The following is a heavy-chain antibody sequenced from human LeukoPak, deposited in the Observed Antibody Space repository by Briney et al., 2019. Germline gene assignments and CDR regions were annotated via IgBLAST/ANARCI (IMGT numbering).Heavy chain of an antibody. CDR1: GGSISSHY. CDR3: ARVARYDSIL. Sequence: SETLSLTCTVAGGSISSHYWSWIRQPPGKGLEWIGYIYYSGSTNYNPSLKSRVTISVDTSKNQFSLKLSSVTAADTAVYYCARVARYDSILWGQGTLVTVSS. V-gene: IGHV4-59*11. CDR2: IYYSGST. J-gene: IGHJ4*02. D-gene: IGHD3-22*01.